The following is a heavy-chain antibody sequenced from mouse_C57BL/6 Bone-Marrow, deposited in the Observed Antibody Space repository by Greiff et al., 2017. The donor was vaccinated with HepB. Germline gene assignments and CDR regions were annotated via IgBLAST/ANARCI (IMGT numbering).Heavy chain of an antibody. CDR3: ARGASFAY. Sequence: EVMLVESEGGLVQPGSSMKLSCTASGFTFSDYYMAWVRQVPEKGLEWVANINYDGSSTYYLDSLKSRFIISRDNAKNILYLQMSSLKSEDTATYYCARGASFAYWGQGTLVTVSA. J-gene: IGHJ3*01. CDR1: GFTFSDYY. V-gene: IGHV5-16*01. CDR2: INYDGSST.